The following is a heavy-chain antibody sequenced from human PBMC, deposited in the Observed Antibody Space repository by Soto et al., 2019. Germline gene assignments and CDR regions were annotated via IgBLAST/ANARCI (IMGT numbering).Heavy chain of an antibody. CDR1: GFTFSSYA. Sequence: LRLSCAASGFTFSSYAMHWVRQAPGKGLEWVAVISYDGSNKYYADSVKGRFTISRDNSKNTLYLQMNSLRAEDTAVYYCARVGGREMATMPGYWGQGTLVTVSS. V-gene: IGHV3-30-3*01. CDR3: ARVGGREMATMPGY. D-gene: IGHD5-12*01. J-gene: IGHJ4*02. CDR2: ISYDGSNK.